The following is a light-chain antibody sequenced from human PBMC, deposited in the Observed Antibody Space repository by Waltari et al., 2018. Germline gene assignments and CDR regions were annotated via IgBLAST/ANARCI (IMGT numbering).Light chain of an antibody. Sequence: QSALTQPASVSGSPGQSITISCTGTSSDVGGYNYVSWYQQHPGKAPKLMIYEFGNRPSGISSRFSGSKSGNTASLTISGLQGEDEADYYCCSYTSRKTRLFGGGTKVTVL. J-gene: IGLJ2*01. CDR3: CSYTSRKTRL. V-gene: IGLV2-14*01. CDR2: EFG. CDR1: SSDVGGYNY.